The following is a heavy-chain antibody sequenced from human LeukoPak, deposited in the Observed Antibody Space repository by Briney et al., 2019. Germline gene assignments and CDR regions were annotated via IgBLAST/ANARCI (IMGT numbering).Heavy chain of an antibody. J-gene: IGHJ4*02. CDR3: AIVLPYFGY. CDR2: IIPIFGTA. Sequence: ASVKVSCKASGYTFTSYGISWVRQAPGQGLEWMGGIIPIFGTANYAQKFQGRVTITADESTSTAYMELSSLRSEDTAVYYCAIVLPYFGYWGQGTLLTVSS. CDR1: GYTFTSYG. D-gene: IGHD3-10*01. V-gene: IGHV1-69*13.